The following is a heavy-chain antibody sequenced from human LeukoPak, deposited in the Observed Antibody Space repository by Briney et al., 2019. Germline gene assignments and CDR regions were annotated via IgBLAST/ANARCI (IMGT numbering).Heavy chain of an antibody. CDR2: ISWNSGSI. J-gene: IGHJ3*02. CDR3: AREKAYCGGDCSYGAFDI. Sequence: SLRLSCAGSGFTFDDYAMHWVRQAPGKGLELVSGISWNSGSIGYADSVKGRFTISRDNAKNSLYLQMNSLRAEDTAVYYCAREKAYCGGDCSYGAFDIWGQGTMVTVSS. D-gene: IGHD2-21*02. CDR1: GFTFDDYA. V-gene: IGHV3-9*01.